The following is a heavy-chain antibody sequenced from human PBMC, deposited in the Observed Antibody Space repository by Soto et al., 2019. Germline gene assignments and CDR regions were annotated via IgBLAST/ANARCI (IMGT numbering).Heavy chain of an antibody. CDR3: ARGGLELRTRDVFDI. V-gene: IGHV1-8*01. D-gene: IGHD1-7*01. CDR1: GYTFTSYD. CDR2: MNPNSGNT. Sequence: ASVKVSCKASGYTFTSYDINWVRQATGQGLEWMGWMNPNSGNTGYAQKFQGRVTMTRNTSISTAYMELSSLRSEDTAAYYCARGGLELRTRDVFDIGGQGTMVTVS. J-gene: IGHJ3*02.